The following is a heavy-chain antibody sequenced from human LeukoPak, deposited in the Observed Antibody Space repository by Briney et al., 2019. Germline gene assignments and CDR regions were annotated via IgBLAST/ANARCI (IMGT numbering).Heavy chain of an antibody. V-gene: IGHV3-21*01. CDR2: ISRTSAYI. CDR3: ASDYCTGTTCRDAFDN. Sequence: GGSLRLSCAASRFTFSSHSMNWVRQAPGKGLAWVSSISRTSAYIYYADSVKGRFTISRDNDKNSLFLQMNSLRAEDTAVYYCASDYCTGTTCRDAFDNWGQGTLVTVSS. D-gene: IGHD2-8*02. J-gene: IGHJ4*02. CDR1: RFTFSSHS.